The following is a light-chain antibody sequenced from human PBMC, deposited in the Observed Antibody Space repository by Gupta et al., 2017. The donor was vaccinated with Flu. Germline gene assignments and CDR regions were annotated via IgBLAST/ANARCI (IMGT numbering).Light chain of an antibody. Sequence: DIVMTQSPDSLAVSLVERATINCKSSQTVLYCSNTKDYLTWYQQKPGQPPKLLIYWASTRESGVPDRFSGSGSGTNFTLTISSLQAEDVAVYYCQQYYDPPWTFGQGTKVEIK. V-gene: IGKV4-1*01. CDR2: WAS. CDR1: QTVLYCSNTKDY. CDR3: QQYYDPPWT. J-gene: IGKJ1*01.